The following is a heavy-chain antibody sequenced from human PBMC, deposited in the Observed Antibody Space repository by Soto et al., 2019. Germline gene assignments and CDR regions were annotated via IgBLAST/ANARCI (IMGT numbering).Heavy chain of an antibody. CDR2: FDPEDGET. Sequence: GASVKVSCKVSGYTLTELSMHWVRQAPGKGLEWMGGFDPEDGETIYAQKFQGRVTMTEDTSTDTAYMELSSLRSEDTAVYYCATAFRAAAVNWFDPWGQGTLVTVSS. CDR1: GYTLTELS. V-gene: IGHV1-24*01. D-gene: IGHD6-13*01. CDR3: ATAFRAAAVNWFDP. J-gene: IGHJ5*02.